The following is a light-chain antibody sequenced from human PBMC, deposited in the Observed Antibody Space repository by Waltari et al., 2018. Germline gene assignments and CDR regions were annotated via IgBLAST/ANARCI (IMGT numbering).Light chain of an antibody. Sequence: QSALTQPRSVSGSPGQSVTISCTGTNSDVGSYNWVSLYQQHPGKAPKLMISDVTKRPSGVPDRFSGSKSANTASLTISGLQADDEADYYCCSYAGSYTLVFGGGTKLTVL. J-gene: IGLJ2*01. CDR3: CSYAGSYTLV. V-gene: IGLV2-11*01. CDR2: DVT. CDR1: NSDVGSYNW.